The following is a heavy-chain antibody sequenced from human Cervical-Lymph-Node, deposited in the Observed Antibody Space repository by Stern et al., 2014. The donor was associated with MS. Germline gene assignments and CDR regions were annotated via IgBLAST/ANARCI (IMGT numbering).Heavy chain of an antibody. D-gene: IGHD3-3*01. Sequence: VQLGQSGGGLVQPGGSLRLSCAASGFTFSAYWMHWVRQAPGKGLVWVSHIKSDGSSTSYADSVKGRFTISRDNAKNTLYLQMNSLRAEDTAIYYCARDQEWLLTRFDYWGQGTLVTVSS. CDR1: GFTFSAYW. V-gene: IGHV3-74*01. J-gene: IGHJ4*02. CDR2: IKSDGSST. CDR3: ARDQEWLLTRFDY.